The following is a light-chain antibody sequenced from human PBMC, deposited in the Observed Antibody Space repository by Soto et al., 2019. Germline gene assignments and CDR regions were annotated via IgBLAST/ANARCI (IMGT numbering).Light chain of an antibody. V-gene: IGKV3-20*01. Sequence: EIMLTQSPGTLSLSPGERATLSCRASQSVSSSYLAWYQQKPGQAPRLLIYGASSRAPGIPDRFSGSGSGTDLTLTITPLEPEDFAVYFCQQYGSSPITFGQGTKVDIK. CDR2: GAS. CDR1: QSVSSSY. J-gene: IGKJ1*01. CDR3: QQYGSSPIT.